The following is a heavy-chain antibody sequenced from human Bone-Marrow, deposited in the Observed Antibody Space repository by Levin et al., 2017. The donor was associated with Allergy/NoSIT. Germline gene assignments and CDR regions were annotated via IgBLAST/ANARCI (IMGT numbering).Heavy chain of an antibody. CDR3: ARGLKWELLPEVLVGYYYGMDV. D-gene: IGHD1-26*01. V-gene: IGHV1-8*01. Sequence: GESLKISCKASGYTFTSYDINWVRQATGQGLEWMGWMNPNSGNTGYAQKFQGRVTMTRNTSISTAYMELSSLRSEDTAVYYCARGLKWELLPEVLVGYYYGMDVWGQGTTVTVSS. CDR1: GYTFTSYD. J-gene: IGHJ6*02. CDR2: MNPNSGNT.